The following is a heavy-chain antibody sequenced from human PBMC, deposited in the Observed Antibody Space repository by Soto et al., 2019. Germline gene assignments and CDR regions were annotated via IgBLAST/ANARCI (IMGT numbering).Heavy chain of an antibody. CDR3: AKESMDFVVVPAAIDS. D-gene: IGHD2-2*03. Sequence: PGGSLRLSCAASGFTLSNYAMTWVRQAPGKGLEWVSGISGSGGNTFYADSVKGRFTISRDRSNNTLYLLMNSLRTEDTALYLCAKESMDFVVVPAAIDSWGQGTLVTVSS. CDR1: GFTLSNYA. CDR2: ISGSGGNT. J-gene: IGHJ5*01. V-gene: IGHV3-23*01.